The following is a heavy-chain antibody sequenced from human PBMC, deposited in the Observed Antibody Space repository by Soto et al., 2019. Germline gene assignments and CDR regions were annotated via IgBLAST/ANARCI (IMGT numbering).Heavy chain of an antibody. CDR3: AKDAYYYDRSGYYNPGRDFDY. Sequence: PGGSLRLSCAASGFTFSSYAMSWVRQAPGKGLEWVSAISGSGGSTYYADSVKGRFTISRDNSKNTLYLQMNSLRAEDTAVYYCAKDAYYYDRSGYYNPGRDFDYWGQGTLVTVSS. CDR1: GFTFSSYA. D-gene: IGHD3-22*01. J-gene: IGHJ4*02. CDR2: ISGSGGST. V-gene: IGHV3-23*01.